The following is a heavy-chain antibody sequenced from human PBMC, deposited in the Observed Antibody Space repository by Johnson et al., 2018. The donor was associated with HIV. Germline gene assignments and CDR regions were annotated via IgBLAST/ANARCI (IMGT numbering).Heavy chain of an antibody. CDR3: AREGDYGSSLGAFDI. V-gene: IGHV3-23*04. CDR2: ISGSGGST. J-gene: IGHJ3*02. Sequence: VQLVESGGGVVQPGRSLRLSCAASGFTFSSYAMSWVRQAPGKGLAWVSAISGSGGSTYYADSVKGRFTISRDNSKNTLYLQMNSLRAEDTAVYYCAREGDYGSSLGAFDIWGQGTMVTVSS. D-gene: IGHD4-17*01. CDR1: GFTFSSYA.